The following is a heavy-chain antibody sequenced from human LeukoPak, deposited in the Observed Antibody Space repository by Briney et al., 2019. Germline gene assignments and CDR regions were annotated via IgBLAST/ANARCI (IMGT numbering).Heavy chain of an antibody. J-gene: IGHJ4*02. CDR1: GFTFSRYW. V-gene: IGHV3-74*01. CDR2: MNSDGGNT. CDR3: ARDICSGIGCYPRAPFDY. Sequence: GGSLRLSCAASGFTFSRYWMHWVRQAPGEGLVWVSRMNSDGGNTNYADSVKGRFTISRDNAKNTLYLQMNSLRADDTAVYYCARDICSGIGCYPRAPFDYWGQGTLVTVSS. D-gene: IGHD2-15*01.